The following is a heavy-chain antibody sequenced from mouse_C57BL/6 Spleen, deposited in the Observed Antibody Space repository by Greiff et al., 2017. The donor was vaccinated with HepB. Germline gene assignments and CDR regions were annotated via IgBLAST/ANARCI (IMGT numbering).Heavy chain of an antibody. V-gene: IGHV1-54*01. Sequence: VKLMESGAELVRPGTSVKVSCKASGYAFTNYLIEWVQQRPGQGLEWIGVINPGSGGTNYNEKFKGKATLTADKSSSTAYMQLSSLTSEDSAVYFCARSFDYWGQGTTLTVSS. CDR2: INPGSGGT. CDR3: ARSFDY. J-gene: IGHJ2*01. CDR1: GYAFTNYL.